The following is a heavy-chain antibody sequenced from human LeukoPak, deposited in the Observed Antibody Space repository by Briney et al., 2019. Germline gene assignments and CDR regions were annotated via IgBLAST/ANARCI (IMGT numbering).Heavy chain of an antibody. CDR1: GFTFSSHV. CDR2: ISGSGGTT. CDR3: AKTHYYDSSGYSIDYFDY. D-gene: IGHD3-22*01. J-gene: IGHJ4*02. Sequence: GGSLRLSCAASGFTFSSHVMSWVRQAPGKGLEWVSGISGSGGTTYYADSVKGRFTISRDNSKNTLYLQMNSLRAEDTAVYYCAKTHYYDSSGYSIDYFDYWGQGTLVTVSS. V-gene: IGHV3-23*01.